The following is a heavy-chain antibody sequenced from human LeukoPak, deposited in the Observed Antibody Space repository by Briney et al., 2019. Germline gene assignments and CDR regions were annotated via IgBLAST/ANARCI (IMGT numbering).Heavy chain of an antibody. Sequence: PSETLSLTCAVYGGSFSGYYWSWIRQPPGKGLEWIGEINHSGSTNYNPSLKSRVSIPVDTSKNQFSLKLSSVTAADTAVYYCARDFRGSVDAFDIWGQGTMVAVSS. CDR1: GGSFSGYY. CDR2: INHSGST. CDR3: ARDFRGSVDAFDI. D-gene: IGHD3-3*01. V-gene: IGHV4-34*01. J-gene: IGHJ3*02.